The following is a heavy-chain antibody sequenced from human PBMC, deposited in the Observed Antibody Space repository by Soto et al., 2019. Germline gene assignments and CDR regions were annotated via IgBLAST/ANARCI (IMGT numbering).Heavy chain of an antibody. CDR1: GGSVSSGSYY. CDR2: IYYSGST. V-gene: IGHV4-61*01. CDR3: ARVNGLLWFGEHRWFDP. Sequence: QVQLQESGPGLVKPSETLSLTCTVSGGSVSSGSYYWSWIRQPPGKGLEWIRYIYYSGSTNYNPSPESHVTISVDTTKNQFSLKPSSVTAADTAVYYCARVNGLLWFGEHRWFDPWGQGTLVTVSS. J-gene: IGHJ5*02. D-gene: IGHD3-10*01.